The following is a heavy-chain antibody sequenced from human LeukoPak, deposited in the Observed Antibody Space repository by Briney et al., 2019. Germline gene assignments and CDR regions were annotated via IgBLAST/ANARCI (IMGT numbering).Heavy chain of an antibody. CDR3: ARGRKGYYYYGMDV. CDR1: GDSISSSSFY. J-gene: IGHJ6*02. V-gene: IGHV4-39*01. CDR2: IYYSATT. Sequence: PSETLSLTCIVSGDSISSSSFYWGWIRQPPGKELEWIGNIYYSATTHYNPSLKSRVTMSIDRTKNQFSLKLSSVTAADTAVYYCARGRKGYYYYGMDVWGQGTTVTVSS.